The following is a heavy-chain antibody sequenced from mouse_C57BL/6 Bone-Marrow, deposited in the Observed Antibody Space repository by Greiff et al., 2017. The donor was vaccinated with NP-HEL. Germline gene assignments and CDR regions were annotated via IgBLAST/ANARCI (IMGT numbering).Heavy chain of an antibody. Sequence: QVQLQQSGAELVRPGASVTLSCKASGYTFTDYEMHWVKQTPVHGLEWIGAIDPETGGTAYNQKFKGKAILTADKSSSTAYMELRSLTSEDTAVYYCTRQYGNYNYFDYWGQGTTLTVSS. CDR3: TRQYGNYNYFDY. CDR2: IDPETGGT. D-gene: IGHD2-1*01. V-gene: IGHV1-15*01. J-gene: IGHJ2*01. CDR1: GYTFTDYE.